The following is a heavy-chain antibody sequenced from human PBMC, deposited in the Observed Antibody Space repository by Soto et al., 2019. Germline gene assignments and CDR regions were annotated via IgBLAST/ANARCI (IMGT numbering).Heavy chain of an antibody. J-gene: IGHJ5*02. CDR3: ARVRHCSGGSCYRRWFDP. Sequence: QLQLQESGSGLVKPSQTLSLTCAVSGGSISSGGYSWSWIRQPPGKGLEWIGYIYHSGSTYYNPSRKGRVTISVDRSKNQFSLKLSSVTAADTAVYYCARVRHCSGGSCYRRWFDPWGQGTLVTVSS. CDR1: GGSISSGGYS. CDR2: IYHSGST. V-gene: IGHV4-30-2*01. D-gene: IGHD2-15*01.